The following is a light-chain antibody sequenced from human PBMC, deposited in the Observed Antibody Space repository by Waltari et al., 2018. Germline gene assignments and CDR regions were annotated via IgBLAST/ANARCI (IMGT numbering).Light chain of an antibody. CDR1: NIGSQN. CDR2: SDS. J-gene: IGLJ2*01. CDR3: QVWDSSTVV. V-gene: IGLV3-9*01. Sequence: SYELTQPLSVSVALGQTARITCGGNNIGSQNVRWYQQKTGQAPVRVLYSDSKRPCGIPERFSGSNSGNTATRTISRAQGGDEADYYCQVWDSSTVVFGGGTKLTVL.